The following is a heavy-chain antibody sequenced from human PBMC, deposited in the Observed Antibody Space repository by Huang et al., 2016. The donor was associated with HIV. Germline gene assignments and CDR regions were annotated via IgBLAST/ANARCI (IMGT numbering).Heavy chain of an antibody. J-gene: IGHJ3*02. Sequence: QVQLVQSGAEVKKPGASVKVSYKVSGYTLTELSIHWVRQAPGKGLEWMGGFAPEHGETNYAQHFQGRVTMTEDTSTDTAYMELNSLRSEDTAVYYCATGFDTYYDIWGQGTMVIASS. V-gene: IGHV1-24*01. D-gene: IGHD2-21*01. CDR1: GYTLTELS. CDR3: ATGFDTYYDI. CDR2: FAPEHGET.